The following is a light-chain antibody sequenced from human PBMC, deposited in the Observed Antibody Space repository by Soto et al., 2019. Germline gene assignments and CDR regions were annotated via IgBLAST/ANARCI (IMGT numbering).Light chain of an antibody. Sequence: SYELTQPPSVSVAPGQTARITCGGANIGSKSVNWYQQQPGQAPVLVVYDDTDRPSGFPERFSGANSGNPATLTISRVEAGVEADYSCQLWDSSSDHEVCGTGTKVPVL. CDR2: DDT. V-gene: IGLV3-21*02. J-gene: IGLJ1*01. CDR3: QLWDSSSDHEV. CDR1: NIGSKS.